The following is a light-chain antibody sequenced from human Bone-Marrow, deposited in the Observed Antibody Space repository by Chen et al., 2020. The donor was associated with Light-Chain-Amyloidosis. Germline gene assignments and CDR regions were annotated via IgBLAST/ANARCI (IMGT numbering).Light chain of an antibody. J-gene: IGLJ3*02. CDR2: KDS. Sequence: ELTQPPSVAVSPRKPPRSPCSGDALTDQYAYWYLQKAGQAPVLVINKDSERPSGIPERISGSSSGTTVTLTISGVQAEDEAVYYCQSADSTGIYRVFGGGTKLTVL. V-gene: IGLV3-25*03. CDR1: ALTDQY. CDR3: QSADSTGIYRV.